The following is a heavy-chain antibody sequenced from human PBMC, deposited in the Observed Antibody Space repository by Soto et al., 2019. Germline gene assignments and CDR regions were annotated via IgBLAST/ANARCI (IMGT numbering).Heavy chain of an antibody. V-gene: IGHV3-11*01. CDR2: IGDNGNSI. D-gene: IGHD2-2*01. J-gene: IGHJ4*02. CDR1: GFTFRDYY. CDR3: ATASCSSAACYFFDN. Sequence: GGSLRLSCAASGFTFRDYYMSWIRQAPGKGLEWVSNIGDNGNSIYYADSVKGRFTISRDNAKNSLSLHMNSLRAEDTAVYYCATASCSSAACYFFDNWGQGTLVTVSS.